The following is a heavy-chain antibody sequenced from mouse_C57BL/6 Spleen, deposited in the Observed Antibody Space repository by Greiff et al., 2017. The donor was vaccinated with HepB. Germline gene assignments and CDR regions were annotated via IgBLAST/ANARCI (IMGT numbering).Heavy chain of an antibody. D-gene: IGHD1-1*01. CDR3: ARSRYGSSPCAMDY. V-gene: IGHV1-82*01. Sequence: VQLQQSGPELVKPGASVKISCKASGYAFSSSWMNWVKQRPGKGLEWIGRIYPGDGDTNYNGKFKGKATLTADKSSSTAYMQLSSLTSEDSAVYFYARSRYGSSPCAMDYWGQGTSVTVSS. J-gene: IGHJ4*01. CDR2: IYPGDGDT. CDR1: GYAFSSSW.